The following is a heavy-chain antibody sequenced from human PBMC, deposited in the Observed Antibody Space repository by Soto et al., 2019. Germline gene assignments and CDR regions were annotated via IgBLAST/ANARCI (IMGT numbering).Heavy chain of an antibody. CDR1: GFTFSNAW. Sequence: PEESLRLSCAASGFTFSNAWMNWVRQAPGKGLEWVGRIKTKSDGATTDYAAPVKGRFTISRDDSRNTLYLQMNSLKAEDTAVYYCTALTGTTMALDYWGQGTLVTVSS. J-gene: IGHJ4*02. CDR2: IKTKSDGATT. CDR3: TALTGTTMALDY. D-gene: IGHD1-7*01. V-gene: IGHV3-15*01.